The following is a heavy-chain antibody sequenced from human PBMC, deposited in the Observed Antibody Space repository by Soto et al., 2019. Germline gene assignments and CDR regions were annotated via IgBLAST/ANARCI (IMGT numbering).Heavy chain of an antibody. CDR1: GGTFSSYS. CDR3: ARSSLDGMDV. D-gene: IGHD2-2*01. V-gene: IGHV1-69*02. J-gene: IGHJ6*02. Sequence: QVQLVQSGAEVKKPGSSVKVSCKASGGTFSSYSISWVRQAPRQGLEWMGRIIPILGIANYAQKFEGRVTITADKSTSTAYMELSSLRSEDTAMYYCARSSLDGMDVWGQGTTVTVSS. CDR2: IIPILGIA.